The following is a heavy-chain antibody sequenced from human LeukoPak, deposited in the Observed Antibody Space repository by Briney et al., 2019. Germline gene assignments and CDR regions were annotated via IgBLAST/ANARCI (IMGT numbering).Heavy chain of an antibody. CDR1: GGTFSSYA. CDR3: ASPTYYYDSSTPFDI. Sequence: ASVKVSCKASGGTFSSYAISRVRQAPGQGLEWMGGIIPIFGTANYAQKFQGRVTITTDESTSTAYMELSSLRSEDTAVYYCASPTYYYDSSTPFDIWGQGTMVTVSS. J-gene: IGHJ3*02. CDR2: IIPIFGTA. D-gene: IGHD3-22*01. V-gene: IGHV1-69*05.